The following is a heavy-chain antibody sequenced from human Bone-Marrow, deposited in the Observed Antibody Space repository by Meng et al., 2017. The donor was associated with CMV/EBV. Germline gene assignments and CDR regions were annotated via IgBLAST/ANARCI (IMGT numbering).Heavy chain of an antibody. CDR2: ISSSSSTI. D-gene: IGHD3-10*02. V-gene: IGHV3-48*04. Sequence: GESLKISCAASRFTFGSYSMNWVRQAPGKGLEWVSYISSSSSTIYYADSVKGRFTISRDNAKNSLYLQMNSLRVEDTAVYYCARDYHVRGVIPARGPIDYWGQGTLVTVSS. CDR1: RFTFGSYS. CDR3: ARDYHVRGVIPARGPIDY. J-gene: IGHJ4*02.